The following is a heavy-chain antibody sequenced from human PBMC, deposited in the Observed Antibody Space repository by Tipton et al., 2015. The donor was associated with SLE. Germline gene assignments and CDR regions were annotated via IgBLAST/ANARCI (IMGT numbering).Heavy chain of an antibody. CDR3: ARGFLFGGGNY. J-gene: IGHJ4*02. V-gene: IGHV4-39*07. CDR2: IYYSGST. D-gene: IGHD3-10*01. Sequence: TLSLTCTVSGGSISSSSYYWGWIRQPPGKGLEWIGSIYYSGSTYYNPSLKSRVTTSVDTSKNQFSLKLSSVTAADTAVYYCARGFLFGGGNYWGQGTLVTVSS. CDR1: GGSISSSSYY.